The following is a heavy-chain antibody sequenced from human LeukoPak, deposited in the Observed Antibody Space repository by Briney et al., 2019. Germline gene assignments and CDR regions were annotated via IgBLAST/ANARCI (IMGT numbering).Heavy chain of an antibody. CDR3: ARASGNYYDSSGYYYQKYYFDY. CDR2: IYYSGST. D-gene: IGHD3-22*01. V-gene: IGHV4-31*03. J-gene: IGHJ4*02. CDR1: GGSISSGGYY. Sequence: PSQTLSLTCTVSGGSISSGGYYWSWIRQHPGKGLEWIGYIYYSGSTYYNPSLKSRVTISVDTSKNQFSLKLSSVTAADTAVYYCARASGNYYDSSGYYYQKYYFDYWGQGTLVTVSS.